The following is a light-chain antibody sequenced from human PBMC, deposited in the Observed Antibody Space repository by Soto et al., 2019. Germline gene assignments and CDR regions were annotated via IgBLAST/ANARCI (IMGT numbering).Light chain of an antibody. CDR3: HQSYSTLTLT. V-gene: IGKV1-39*01. CDR2: AAS. J-gene: IGKJ3*01. CDR1: QSISSY. Sequence: GDRVTITCRASQSISSYLNWYQQKPGKAPKLLIYAASSLQSGVPSRFSGSGSGTDFTLTISSLQPEDFATYYCHQSYSTLTLTFGPGTKVDIK.